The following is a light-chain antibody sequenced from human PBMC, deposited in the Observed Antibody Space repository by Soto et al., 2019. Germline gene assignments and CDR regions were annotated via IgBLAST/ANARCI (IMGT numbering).Light chain of an antibody. CDR1: SSNIGAGYD. V-gene: IGLV1-40*01. CDR2: HNS. CDR3: QSYDSGLSAFYV. J-gene: IGLJ1*01. Sequence: QSVRTQPPSVSVAPGQRVTISCTGSSSNIGAGYDVHWYQQLPGTAPKLLIYHNSDRPSGVPDRFSGSKSGTSASLAITGLQAEDEADYYCQSYDSGLSAFYVFGTGTKVTVL.